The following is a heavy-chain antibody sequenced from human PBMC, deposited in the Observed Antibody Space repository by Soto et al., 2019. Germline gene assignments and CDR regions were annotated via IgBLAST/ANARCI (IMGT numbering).Heavy chain of an antibody. Sequence: DVQLLESGGGLVQPGGSLRLSCAASGFSFSSYAMVWVRQAPGKGLEWVEVISARGGSSYFADSVKGRFTLSRDNSKNVLSLEMNSLRAEDTAIYFCAKGSIEYSASVDNWGQGTLVVVSS. CDR2: ISARGGSS. CDR1: GFSFSSYA. CDR3: AKGSIEYSASVDN. V-gene: IGHV3-23*01. J-gene: IGHJ4*02. D-gene: IGHD5-12*01.